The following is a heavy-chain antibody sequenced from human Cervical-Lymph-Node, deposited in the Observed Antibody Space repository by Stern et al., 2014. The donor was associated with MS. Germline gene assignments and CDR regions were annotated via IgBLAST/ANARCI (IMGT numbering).Heavy chain of an antibody. J-gene: IGHJ4*02. CDR2: IYYSGNT. CDR1: GGSFGTHY. V-gene: IGHV4-59*11. CDR3: ARAFDYSSSFFDY. Sequence: QVQLQESGPGLVKPSETLSLTCTVSGGSFGTHYWSWIRQPPGKGLEWIGYIYYSGNTNYNPSLKSRVTISVDTSRNQFSLKLNSVTAADTAVYYCARAFDYSSSFFDYWGQGSLVTVSS. D-gene: IGHD6-6*01.